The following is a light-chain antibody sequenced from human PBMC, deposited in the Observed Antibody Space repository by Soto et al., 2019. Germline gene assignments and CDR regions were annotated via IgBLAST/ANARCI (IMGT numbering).Light chain of an antibody. CDR2: DTV. V-gene: IGKV1-33*01. CDR3: QQYVNLPYT. CDR1: QDLTYY. Sequence: DIQMTQSPPSLAASVGDRITITCQASQDLTYYLNWYQQKPGQAPKLLIYDTVTREEGVPSRISGGAPDTDFTFTINGLQPEDDSIYSCQQYVNLPYTFGQGTKLEIK. J-gene: IGKJ2*01.